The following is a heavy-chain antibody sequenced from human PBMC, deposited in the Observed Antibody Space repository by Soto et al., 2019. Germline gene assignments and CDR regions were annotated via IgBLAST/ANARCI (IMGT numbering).Heavy chain of an antibody. CDR3: ARKGDPYSNYAWVGMDV. CDR2: MNASNGNT. V-gene: IGHV1-3*01. CDR1: GYTFTSYA. J-gene: IGHJ6*02. D-gene: IGHD4-4*01. Sequence: GASVKVSCKASGYTFTSYAIHWVRQAPGQRLEWMGWMNASNGNTKYAQKFQGRVTMTRNTSISTAYMELSSLRSEDTAVYYCARKGDPYSNYAWVGMDVWGQGTTVTVSS.